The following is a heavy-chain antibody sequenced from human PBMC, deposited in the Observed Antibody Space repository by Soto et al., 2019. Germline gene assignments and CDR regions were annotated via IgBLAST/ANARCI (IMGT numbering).Heavy chain of an antibody. Sequence: PGGSLRLSCAASGFTFSSYSMNWVRQAPGKGLEWVSYISSSSSTIYYADSVKGRFTISRDNAKNSLYLQTNSLRAEDTAVYYCARDTRGAARWVNDFYYYYYMDVWGKGTTVTVSS. D-gene: IGHD6-6*01. CDR1: GFTFSSYS. V-gene: IGHV3-48*01. J-gene: IGHJ6*03. CDR3: ARDTRGAARWVNDFYYYYYMDV. CDR2: ISSSSSTI.